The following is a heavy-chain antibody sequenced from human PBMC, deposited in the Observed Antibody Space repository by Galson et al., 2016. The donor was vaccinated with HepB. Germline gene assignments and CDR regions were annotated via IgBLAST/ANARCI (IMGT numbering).Heavy chain of an antibody. J-gene: IGHJ2*01. CDR3: ATRYCSGGSCYSAAPGYWYFDL. CDR2: ISRSGDST. Sequence: SLRLSCAASGFTFRNYVMTWVRQAPGKGLEVVSRISRSGDSTDYSHLVQGRSTITRDKAKNSLYLQMNSLRDEDPAVYYGATRYCSGGSCYSAAPGYWYFDLWGRGTLVTVSS. CDR1: GFTFRNYV. D-gene: IGHD2-15*01. V-gene: IGHV3-48*02.